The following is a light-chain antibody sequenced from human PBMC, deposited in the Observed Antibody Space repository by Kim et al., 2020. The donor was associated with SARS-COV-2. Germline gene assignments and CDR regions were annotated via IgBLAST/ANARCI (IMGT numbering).Light chain of an antibody. J-gene: IGKJ5*01. CDR3: QLFYTYPLA. CDR1: QVIRET. V-gene: IGKV1-13*02. Sequence: AIQLTQSPSSLSASVGDRVTISCRARQVIRETLAWYQQKPGTTPKLLIFGASNLESGVPSRFSGRGSGTDFTLTITSLQPEDSATYYCQLFYTYPLAFGQGTRLEIK. CDR2: GAS.